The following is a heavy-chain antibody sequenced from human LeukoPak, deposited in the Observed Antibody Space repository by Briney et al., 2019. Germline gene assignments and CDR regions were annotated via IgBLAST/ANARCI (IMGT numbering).Heavy chain of an antibody. D-gene: IGHD2-15*01. CDR1: GGSISSYY. V-gene: IGHV4-4*07. CDR2: IYTSGST. Sequence: SETLSLTCTVSGGSISSYYWSWIRQPAGKGLEWIGRIYTSGSTNYNPSLKSRVTISVDTSKNQFSLKLSSVTAADTAVYYCAREAESFYCSGGSCSDDYFDYWGQGTLVTVSS. CDR3: AREAESFYCSGGSCSDDYFDY. J-gene: IGHJ4*02.